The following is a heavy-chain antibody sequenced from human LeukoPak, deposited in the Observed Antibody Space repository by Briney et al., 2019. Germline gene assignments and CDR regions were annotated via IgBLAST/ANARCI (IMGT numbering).Heavy chain of an antibody. CDR2: ISGTGGTT. CDR3: ARGIAVAGTDFGY. D-gene: IGHD6-19*01. Sequence: GGSLRLSCVGSGFTFSSCAMIWVRQTPGKGLEWVSVISGTGGTTYDADSVKGRFTISRDNAKNSLYLQMNSLRDEDTAVYYCARGIAVAGTDFGYWGQGTLVTVSS. V-gene: IGHV3-23*01. CDR1: GFTFSSCA. J-gene: IGHJ4*02.